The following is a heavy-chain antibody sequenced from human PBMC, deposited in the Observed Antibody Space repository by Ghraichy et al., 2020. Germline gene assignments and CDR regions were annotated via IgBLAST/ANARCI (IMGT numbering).Heavy chain of an antibody. CDR1: GVSISSYY. J-gene: IGHJ4*02. D-gene: IGHD3-10*01. V-gene: IGHV4-59*08. CDR3: ARQGGTLWFGDEYFDY. Sequence: SQTLSLTCTVSGVSISSYYWSWIRQPPGKGLEWIGYIYYSGSTNYNPSLKSRVTISVDTSKNQFSLKLSSVTAADTAVYYCARQGGTLWFGDEYFDYWGQGTLVTVSS. CDR2: IYYSGST.